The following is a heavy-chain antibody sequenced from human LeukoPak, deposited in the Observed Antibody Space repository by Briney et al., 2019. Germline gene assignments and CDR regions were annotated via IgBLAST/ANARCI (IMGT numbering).Heavy chain of an antibody. CDR3: AKDSSTPYYDRDTEIMF. J-gene: IGHJ4*02. CDR2: ISYDGSNK. CDR1: GFTFSSYA. V-gene: IGHV3-30*04. Sequence: SGGSLRLSCAASGFTFSSYAMHWVRQAPGKGLEWVAVISYDGSNKYYADSVKGRFTISRDNSKNTLYLQMNSLRAEDTAVYYCAKDSSTPYYDRDTEIMFWGQGTLVTVSS. D-gene: IGHD3-22*01.